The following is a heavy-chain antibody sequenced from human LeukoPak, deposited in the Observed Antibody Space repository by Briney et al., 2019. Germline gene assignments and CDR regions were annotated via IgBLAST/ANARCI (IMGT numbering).Heavy chain of an antibody. V-gene: IGHV1-69*13. Sequence: SVKVSCRASGGTFSSYAISWVRQAPGQGLGWMGGIIPIFGTANYAQKFQGRVTITADESTSTAYMELSSLRSEDTAVYYCARAAAAGDETLDYWGQGTLATVSS. D-gene: IGHD6-13*01. CDR2: IIPIFGTA. CDR1: GGTFSSYA. CDR3: ARAAAAGDETLDY. J-gene: IGHJ4*02.